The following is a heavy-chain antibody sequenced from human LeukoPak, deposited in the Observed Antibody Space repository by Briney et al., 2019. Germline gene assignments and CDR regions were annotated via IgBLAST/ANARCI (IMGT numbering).Heavy chain of an antibody. D-gene: IGHD1-26*01. J-gene: IGHJ4*02. V-gene: IGHV1-46*01. CDR1: GYTFTSYY. Sequence: GASVKVSCKASGYTFTSYYIHWVRQAPGQRLEWMGEINPTDGSTNYAQNFRGRVTMTRDTSTSTVYMEVSSLRSEDTAIYYCARALWELLTYFDFWGQGTLVTVSS. CDR2: INPTDGST. CDR3: ARALWELLTYFDF.